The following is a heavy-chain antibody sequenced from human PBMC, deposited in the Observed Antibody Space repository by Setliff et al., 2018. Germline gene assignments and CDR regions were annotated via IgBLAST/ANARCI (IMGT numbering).Heavy chain of an antibody. CDR1: GGPLNSSA. J-gene: IGHJ6*03. D-gene: IGHD3-16*02. V-gene: IGHV1-69*10. Sequence: ASVTVSCKASGGPLNSSAISWVRQAPGQGLEWMGGIIPILGIANYAQKFQGRVTITADKSTSTAYMELSSLRSEDTAVYYCARKSGELSFHPYYYYYYMDVWGKGTTVTVSS. CDR2: IIPILGIA. CDR3: ARKSGELSFHPYYYYYYMDV.